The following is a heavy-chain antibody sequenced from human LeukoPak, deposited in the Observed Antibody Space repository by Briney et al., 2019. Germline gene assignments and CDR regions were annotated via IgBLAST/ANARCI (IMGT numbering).Heavy chain of an antibody. CDR3: AKDPSLITMVRGVLKLSYYFDY. CDR1: GFTVSSNY. Sequence: PGGSLRLSCAASGFTVSSNYLSWVRQAPGKGLEWVSVIFSGGSTYYADSVKGRFTISRDNSRNTLYLQMNSLRAEDTAVYYCAKDPSLITMVRGVLKLSYYFDYWGQGTLVTVSS. J-gene: IGHJ4*02. V-gene: IGHV3-66*01. D-gene: IGHD3-10*01. CDR2: IFSGGST.